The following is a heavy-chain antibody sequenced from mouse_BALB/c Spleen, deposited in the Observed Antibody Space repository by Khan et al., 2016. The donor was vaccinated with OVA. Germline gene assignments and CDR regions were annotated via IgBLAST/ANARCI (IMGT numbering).Heavy chain of an antibody. D-gene: IGHD4-1*02. V-gene: IGHV7-3*02. Sequence: EVQLVESGGGLVQPGGSLRLSCVISGFTFTDYYMTWVRQPPGEALEWLGFIANKADGYRTEYSVSVKGRFTISRDTSQIILHLQLTNLRAEDSATYDWERDQVGSYFDYWGQGTTLTVSS. CDR2: IANKADGYRT. CDR3: ERDQVGSYFDY. CDR1: GFTFTDYY. J-gene: IGHJ2*01.